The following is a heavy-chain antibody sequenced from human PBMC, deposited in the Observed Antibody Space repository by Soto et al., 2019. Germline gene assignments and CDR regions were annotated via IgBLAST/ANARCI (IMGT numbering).Heavy chain of an antibody. CDR1: GGSFSGYY. D-gene: IGHD6-6*01. J-gene: IGHJ6*02. Sequence: PSETLSLTCAVYGGSFSGYYWSWIRQPPGKGLEWIGEINHSGSTNYNPSLKSRVTISVDTSKNQFSLKLSSVTAADTAVYYCARVVVVYSSSETQYYYYGMDVWGQGTTVTVSS. CDR2: INHSGST. V-gene: IGHV4-34*01. CDR3: ARVVVVYSSSETQYYYYGMDV.